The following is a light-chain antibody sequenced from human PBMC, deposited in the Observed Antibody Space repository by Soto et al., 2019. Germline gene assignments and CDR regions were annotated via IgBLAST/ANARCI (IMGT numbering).Light chain of an antibody. V-gene: IGKV1-13*02. Sequence: AIQLTQSPSSLSASVGDRVTITCRASQGISSALAWYQQKPGEAPNLLIYDASSLESGVPSRFSGSGSGTDFILTISILQPEDFATYYCQQFHSYPITFGQGTRLEIK. J-gene: IGKJ5*01. CDR3: QQFHSYPIT. CDR1: QGISSA. CDR2: DAS.